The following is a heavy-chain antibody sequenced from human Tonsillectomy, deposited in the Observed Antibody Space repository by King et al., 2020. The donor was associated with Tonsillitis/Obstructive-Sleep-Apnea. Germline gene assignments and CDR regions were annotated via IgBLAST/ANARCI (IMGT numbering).Heavy chain of an antibody. Sequence: VQLVESGAEVKKPGSSVKVSCKASGYTFSSYGISWVRQSPGQGLEWMGWISAYNGNTKYAQMFQGRGTMIKDTSTSTAYMELRRLRSDYTAVYYCVRARVYGDYLYYFDYWGQGTLVTVSS. CDR2: ISAYNGNT. J-gene: IGHJ4*02. CDR3: VRARVYGDYLYYFDY. CDR1: GYTFSSYG. V-gene: IGHV1-18*01. D-gene: IGHD4-17*01.